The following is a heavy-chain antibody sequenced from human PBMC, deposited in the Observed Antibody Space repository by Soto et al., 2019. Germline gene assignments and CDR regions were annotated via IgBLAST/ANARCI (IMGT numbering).Heavy chain of an antibody. CDR3: ARHYAVVLYHFDY. CDR1: GGSVSGSGNY. J-gene: IGHJ4*02. Sequence: SETLCLTCTVAGGSVSGSGNYWGWIRQPPGKGLEWIGSIYYSGSTYYNPSLKSRVTTSVDTSKNQFSLKLSSVTAADTAVYYCARHYAVVLYHFDYWGLGTLVTVSS. CDR2: IYYSGST. D-gene: IGHD2-15*01. V-gene: IGHV4-39*01.